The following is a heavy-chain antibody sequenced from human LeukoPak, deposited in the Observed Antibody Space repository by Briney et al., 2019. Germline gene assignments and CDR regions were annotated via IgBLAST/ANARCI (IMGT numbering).Heavy chain of an antibody. CDR2: ISYDGSNK. CDR3: AKNGDRGAYCSGGSCYPYYYYNMDV. V-gene: IGHV3-30*04. Sequence: GGSLRLSCAASGFTFSSYAMHWVRQAPGKGLEWVAVISYDGSNKYYADSVKGRFTISRENSKNTLYLQMNSLRAEETAIYYCAKNGDRGAYCSGGSCYPYYYYNMDVWGKGTTVTISS. J-gene: IGHJ6*03. CDR1: GFTFSSYA. D-gene: IGHD2-15*01.